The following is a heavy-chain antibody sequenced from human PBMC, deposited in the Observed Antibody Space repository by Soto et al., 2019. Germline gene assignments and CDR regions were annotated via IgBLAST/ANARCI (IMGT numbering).Heavy chain of an antibody. CDR2: INPSGDSR. D-gene: IGHD2-15*01. CDR3: ARDNSQNSVTPAASSWFHP. Sequence: ASVKVSCKASGFSFSDYFMHWVRQAPGQGLEWMGIINPSGDSRNYAQKFQGRVTITRDTSTSTVYMDLSSLRYEDTAVYYCARDNSQNSVTPAASSWFHPWGQGTPVPVSS. V-gene: IGHV1-46*01. J-gene: IGHJ5*02. CDR1: GFSFSDYF.